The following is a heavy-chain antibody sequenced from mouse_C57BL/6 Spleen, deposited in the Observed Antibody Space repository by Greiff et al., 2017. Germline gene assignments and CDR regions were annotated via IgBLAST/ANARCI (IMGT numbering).Heavy chain of an antibody. V-gene: IGHV5-4*03. CDR1: GFTFSSYA. CDR2: ISDGGSYT. CDR3: ARSHSDYYGSS. D-gene: IGHD1-1*01. Sequence: DVMLVESGGGLVKPGGSLKLSCAASGFTFSSYAMSWVRQTPEKRLEWVATISDGGSYTYYPDNVKGRFTISRDNAKNNLYLQMSHLKSEDTAMYYCARSHSDYYGSSWGQGTLVTVSA. J-gene: IGHJ3*01.